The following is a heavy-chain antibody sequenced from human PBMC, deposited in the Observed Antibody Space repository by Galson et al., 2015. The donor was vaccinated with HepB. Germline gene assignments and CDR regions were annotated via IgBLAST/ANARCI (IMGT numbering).Heavy chain of an antibody. D-gene: IGHD6-6*01. Sequence: SVKVSCKASGGTFSSYAISWVRQAPGQGLEWMGGIIPIFGTANYAQKFQGRVTITADESTSTAYMELSSLRSEDTAVYYCARHSPPEYSSSSYHYYYYGMDVWGQGTTVTVSS. CDR3: ARHSPPEYSSSSYHYYYYGMDV. CDR2: IIPIFGTA. J-gene: IGHJ6*02. V-gene: IGHV1-69*13. CDR1: GGTFSSYA.